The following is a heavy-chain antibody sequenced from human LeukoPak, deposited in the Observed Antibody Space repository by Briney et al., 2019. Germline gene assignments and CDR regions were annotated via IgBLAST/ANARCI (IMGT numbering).Heavy chain of an antibody. D-gene: IGHD3-3*01. Sequence: ASVKVSCKASGYTFTGYYMHWVRQAPGQGLEWMGWINPNSGGTNYAQKFQGRVTMTTDTSTSTAYMELRSLRSDDTAVYYCARGVLRFFPNYFDYWGQGTLVTVSS. CDR1: GYTFTGYY. V-gene: IGHV1-2*02. CDR3: ARGVLRFFPNYFDY. J-gene: IGHJ4*02. CDR2: INPNSGGT.